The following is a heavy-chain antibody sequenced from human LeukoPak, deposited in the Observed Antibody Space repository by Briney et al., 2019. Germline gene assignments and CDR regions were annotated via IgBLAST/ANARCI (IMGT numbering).Heavy chain of an antibody. D-gene: IGHD3/OR15-3a*01. CDR1: GGSFSVYY. CDR3: ARGMLFGGDY. CDR2: INHSGST. Sequence: PSETLSLTCAVYGGSFSVYYWSWIRQPPGKGLEWIGEINHSGSTNYNPSLKSRVTISVDTSKNQFSLKLSSVTAADTAVYYCARGMLFGGDYWGQGTLVTVSS. J-gene: IGHJ4*02. V-gene: IGHV4-34*01.